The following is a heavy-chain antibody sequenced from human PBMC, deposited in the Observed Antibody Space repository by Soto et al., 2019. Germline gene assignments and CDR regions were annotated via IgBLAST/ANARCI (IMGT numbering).Heavy chain of an antibody. D-gene: IGHD3-10*01. CDR1: GFTFGSYW. V-gene: IGHV3-74*01. Sequence: PGGSLRLSCAASGFTFGSYWMHWVRQAPGKGLVWVSRIKTDGSETNYADSVKGRFTISRDSATSTLFLQMNGLRAEDTAVYYCARDRILGSGTYDNWGHRTLVTVSS. CDR2: IKTDGSET. CDR3: ARDRILGSGTYDN. J-gene: IGHJ4*01.